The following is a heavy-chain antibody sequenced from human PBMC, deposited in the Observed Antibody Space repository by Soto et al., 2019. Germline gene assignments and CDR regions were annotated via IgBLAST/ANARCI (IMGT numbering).Heavy chain of an antibody. CDR1: GFTFSRYW. CDR2: INSDGSST. CDR3: AREEIFGVVIDAFVI. Sequence: EVQLVESGGGLVQPGGSLRLSCAASGFTFSRYWIHWVRQAPGKGLVWVSRINSDGSSTTYADSVKGRFTISRDNAKNTLYLQMNSLRAEDTAVYYCAREEIFGVVIDAFVIWGQGTMVTVSS. J-gene: IGHJ3*02. V-gene: IGHV3-74*01. D-gene: IGHD3-3*01.